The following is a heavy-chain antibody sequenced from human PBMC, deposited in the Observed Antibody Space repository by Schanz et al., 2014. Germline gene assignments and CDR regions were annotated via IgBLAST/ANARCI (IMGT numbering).Heavy chain of an antibody. D-gene: IGHD3-3*01. CDR1: GGSISTSSRY. J-gene: IGHJ4*02. Sequence: QLQLQESGPGLVKPSETLSLTCSVSGGSISTSSRYWGWIRQSPGKGLEWLGRLYYTGKTHYNPSQKSQVTISLDPSKNQFSLTLTSVTAADTAVYYCVRHGNYEFWHGPTPQFENWGQGTLVTVS. V-gene: IGHV4-39*01. CDR3: VRHGNYEFWHGPTPQFEN. CDR2: LYYTGKT.